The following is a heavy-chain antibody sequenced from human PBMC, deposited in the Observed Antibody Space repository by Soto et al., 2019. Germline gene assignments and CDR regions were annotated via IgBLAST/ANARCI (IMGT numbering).Heavy chain of an antibody. CDR2: VSAHTGDS. CDR3: ARPSTSYGDYGWSLAY. D-gene: IGHD4-17*01. Sequence: QVQLVQSGAEVKKPGASVKVSCKASGYPFGGYAIGWVRQAPGQGLEWMGWVSAHTGDSGYAQRFQGRVTLTTETSTSTAYMELRGLRSDDTAVYYCARPSTSYGDYGWSLAYWGRGTLVTVSS. J-gene: IGHJ4*02. V-gene: IGHV1-18*01. CDR1: GYPFGGYA.